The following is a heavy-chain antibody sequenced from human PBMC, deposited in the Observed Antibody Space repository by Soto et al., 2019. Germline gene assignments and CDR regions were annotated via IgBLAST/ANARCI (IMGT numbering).Heavy chain of an antibody. Sequence: QPGGSLRLSCAASGFTFSSYGMHWVRQAPGKGLEWVAVIWYDGSNKYYADSVKGRFTISRVNSKNTLYLQMNSLRAEDTAVYYCASLMVRGAGDDYWGQGTLVTVSS. CDR3: ASLMVRGAGDDY. D-gene: IGHD3-10*01. V-gene: IGHV3-33*01. CDR1: GFTFSSYG. CDR2: IWYDGSNK. J-gene: IGHJ4*02.